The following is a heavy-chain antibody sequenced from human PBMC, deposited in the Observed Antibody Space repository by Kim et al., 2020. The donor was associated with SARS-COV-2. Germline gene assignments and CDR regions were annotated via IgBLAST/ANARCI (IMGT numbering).Heavy chain of an antibody. Sequence: SETLSLTCTVSGGSISSYYWSWIRQPPGKGLEWIGYIYYSGSTNYNPSLKSRVTISVDTSKNQFSLKLSSVTAADTAVYYCARGEELLPHYWGQGTLVTVSS. CDR1: GGSISSYY. V-gene: IGHV4-59*13. CDR3: ARGEELLPHY. J-gene: IGHJ4*02. D-gene: IGHD1-26*01. CDR2: IYYSGST.